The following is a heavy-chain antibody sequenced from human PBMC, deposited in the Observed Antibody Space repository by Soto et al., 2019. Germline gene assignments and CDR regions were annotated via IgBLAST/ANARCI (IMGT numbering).Heavy chain of an antibody. J-gene: IGHJ6*02. D-gene: IGHD2-2*01. V-gene: IGHV3-74*01. CDR3: ARVGFYCSSTSCSWNDYYYYYGMDV. CDR1: GFTFSSYW. Sequence: EVQLVESGGGLVQPGGSLRLSCAASGFTFSSYWMHWVRQAPGKGLVWVSRINSDGSSTSYADSVKGRFTISRDNAKNTLYLQMNSLRAEDTAVYYCARVGFYCSSTSCSWNDYYYYYGMDVWGQGTTVTVSS. CDR2: INSDGSST.